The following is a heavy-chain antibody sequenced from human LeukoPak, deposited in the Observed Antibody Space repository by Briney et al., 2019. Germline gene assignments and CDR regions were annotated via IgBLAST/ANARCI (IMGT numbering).Heavy chain of an antibody. D-gene: IGHD2-15*01. J-gene: IGHJ4*02. CDR3: ARVGRYCAGGSCGNDY. CDR2: FNPNSGST. V-gene: IGHV1-2*02. Sequence: ASVKVSCKTSGYTFTGYYMHWVRQAPGQGLQWMGWFNPNSGSTNYAQKFRGRVTMTRDTSISTAYMELNKLEYDDTAVYYCARVGRYCAGGSCGNDYWGQGTLVTVSS. CDR1: GYTFTGYY.